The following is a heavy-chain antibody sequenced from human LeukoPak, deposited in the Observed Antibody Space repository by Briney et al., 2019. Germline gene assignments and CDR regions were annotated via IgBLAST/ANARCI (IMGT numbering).Heavy chain of an antibody. CDR3: ARQSPRRVVRFLG. CDR1: GYNFAAYW. D-gene: IGHD2-15*01. Sequence: PGESLKIPCQGSGYNFAAYWIGWVRQMPGKGLEWMGIVYPGDSDTKYSPSFQGQVTISADKSISTAYLQWSSLQASDTATYYCARQSPRRVVRFLGWGQGTEIIVSS. V-gene: IGHV5-51*01. CDR2: VYPGDSDT. J-gene: IGHJ4*03.